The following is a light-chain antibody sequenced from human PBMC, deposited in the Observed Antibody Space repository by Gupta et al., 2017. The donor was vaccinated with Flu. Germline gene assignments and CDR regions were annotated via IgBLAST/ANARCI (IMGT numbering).Light chain of an antibody. CDR3: QQYYCTHRYT. CDR2: WAS. V-gene: IGKV4-1*01. Sequence: LGERATINCKSSQSVLYSSNNKNYLAWYQQKPGQPPKLLIYWASTRESGVPDRFSGSGSGTDFTLTISILQAEDVAVYYCQQYYCTHRYTFGQGTKLEIK. CDR1: QSVLYSSNNKNY. J-gene: IGKJ2*01.